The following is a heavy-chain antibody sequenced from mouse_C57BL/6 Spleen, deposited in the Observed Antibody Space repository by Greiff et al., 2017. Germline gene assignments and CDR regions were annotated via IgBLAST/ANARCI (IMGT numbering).Heavy chain of an antibody. Sequence: QVQLKESGAELVKPGASVKISCNASGYTFTDYYINWVKQRPGQGLEWIGKSGPGSGSTYYNEKFKGKATLTADKSSSTAYMQLSSLTSEDSAVYFCARSGQLGRNWYFDVWGTGTTVTVSS. CDR3: ARSGQLGRNWYFDV. CDR1: GYTFTDYY. J-gene: IGHJ1*03. CDR2: SGPGSGST. V-gene: IGHV1-77*01. D-gene: IGHD4-1*02.